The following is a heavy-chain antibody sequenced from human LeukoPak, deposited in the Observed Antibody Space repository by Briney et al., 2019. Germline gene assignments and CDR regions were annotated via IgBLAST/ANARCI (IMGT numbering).Heavy chain of an antibody. CDR1: GGSMSSNNYY. V-gene: IGHV4-39*01. CDR3: ARDIAGATLVDY. D-gene: IGHD1-7*01. Sequence: PSETLSLTCTVSGGSMSSNNYYWGGIRQPPGKGLEWIGSIHYRRSTYYNPSLPSRVTISVDTSKHQFSLNLASVSAADTVVYYCARDIAGATLVDYWGQGTLVAVCS. CDR2: IHYRRST. J-gene: IGHJ4*02.